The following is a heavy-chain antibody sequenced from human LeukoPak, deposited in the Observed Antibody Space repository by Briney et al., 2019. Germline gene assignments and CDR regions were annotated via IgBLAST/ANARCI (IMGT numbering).Heavy chain of an antibody. CDR2: IWYDGSNK. CDR3: AREVLDYFDTSGPADY. Sequence: PGRSLRLSCAASGFTFSSYGMHWVRQAPGKGLEWVAVIWYDGSNKCHADSVKGRLTISRDNSKNTLYLQVNSLSAEDTAVYYCAREVLDYFDTSGPADYWGQGTLVTVSS. D-gene: IGHD3-22*01. CDR1: GFTFSSYG. V-gene: IGHV3-33*01. J-gene: IGHJ4*02.